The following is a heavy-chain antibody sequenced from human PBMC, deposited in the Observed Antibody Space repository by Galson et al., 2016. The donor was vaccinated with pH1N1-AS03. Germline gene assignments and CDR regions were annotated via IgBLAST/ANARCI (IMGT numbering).Heavy chain of an antibody. CDR3: AHSVGYTYLYYFDS. Sequence: PALVKPTQTLTLTCTFSGLSLRASGVGVDWIRQPPGKALEWLGHIYWHDDPRYNPSLKNRLTITKDVSKNQVVLTLTEINSTDTATYYCAHSVGYTYLYYFDSWGQGTQVTVSS. CDR1: GLSLRASGVG. D-gene: IGHD5-12*01. CDR2: IYWHDDP. V-gene: IGHV2-5*01. J-gene: IGHJ4*02.